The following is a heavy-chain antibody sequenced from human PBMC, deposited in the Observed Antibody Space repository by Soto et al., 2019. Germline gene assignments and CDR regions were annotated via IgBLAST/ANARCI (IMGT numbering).Heavy chain of an antibody. J-gene: IGHJ4*02. CDR2: IKQDGSEK. Sequence: GGSLRLSCAASGFTFGIYWMSWFRQAPGKGLEWVANIKQDGSEKYYVDSVKGRFTISRDNSKNTLYLQMNSLRAEDTAVYYCARDRGLRYFDWSTDYWGQGTLVTVSS. CDR3: ARDRGLRYFDWSTDY. CDR1: GFTFGIYW. D-gene: IGHD3-9*01. V-gene: IGHV3-7*01.